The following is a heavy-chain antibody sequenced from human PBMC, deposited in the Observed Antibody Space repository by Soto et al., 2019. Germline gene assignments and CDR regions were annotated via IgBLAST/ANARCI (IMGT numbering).Heavy chain of an antibody. CDR1: VDIVSSNSAA. CDR3: ARDNFQGNWNQNHNYGMDV. V-gene: IGHV6-1*01. J-gene: IGHJ6*02. CDR2: TYYRSKWYN. Sequence: SPTLSLTCAISVDIVSSNSAAWNWIRQSPSRGLEWLGRTYYRSKWYNDYAVSVKSRITINPDTSKNQFSLQLNSVTPEDTAVYYCARDNFQGNWNQNHNYGMDVWGQGTTVTVSS. D-gene: IGHD1-1*01.